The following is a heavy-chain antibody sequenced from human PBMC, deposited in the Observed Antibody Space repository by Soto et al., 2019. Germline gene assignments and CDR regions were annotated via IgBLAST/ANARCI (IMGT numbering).Heavy chain of an antibody. CDR3: ARVGVGALYGMAL. CDR2: IKQDGREK. CDR1: GFTFSSYW. Sequence: EVQLVESGGGLVQPGGSLRLSCAASGFTFSSYWMSWVRQAPGKGLERVANIKQDGREKYYVDSVKGRFTISRDNAKNSLYRQMNSLRAEDTAVYYIARVGVGALYGMALWGQGTTVTVSS. V-gene: IGHV3-7*01. J-gene: IGHJ6*02. D-gene: IGHD1-26*01.